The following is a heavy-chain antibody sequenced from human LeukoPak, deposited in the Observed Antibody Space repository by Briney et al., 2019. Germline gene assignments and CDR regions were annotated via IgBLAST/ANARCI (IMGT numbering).Heavy chain of an antibody. CDR1: GGSLSSYY. J-gene: IGHJ4*02. CDR3: ARGMAAPRGYFDY. D-gene: IGHD6-13*01. V-gene: IGHV4-59*01. Sequence: SETLSLTCTVSGGSLSSYYWSWIRQPPGKGLEWIGYIYYSGSTNYNPSLKSRVTISVDTSKNQFSLKLSSVTAADTAVYYCARGMAAPRGYFDYWGQGTLVTVSS. CDR2: IYYSGST.